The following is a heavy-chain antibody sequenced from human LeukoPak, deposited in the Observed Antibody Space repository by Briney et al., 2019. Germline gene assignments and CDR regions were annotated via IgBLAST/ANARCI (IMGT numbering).Heavy chain of an antibody. D-gene: IGHD6-6*01. J-gene: IGHJ6*03. CDR1: GFTFSSYW. CDR3: VRDEGPGSSSYYYYMDV. CDR2: IKQDGSEK. V-gene: IGHV3-7*01. Sequence: GGSLRLSRAASGFTFSSYWMSWVRQAPGKGLEWVANIKQDGSEKYYVDSVKGRFTISRDNAKNSLYLQMNSLRAEDTAVYYCVRDEGPGSSSYYYYMDVWGKGTTVTVSS.